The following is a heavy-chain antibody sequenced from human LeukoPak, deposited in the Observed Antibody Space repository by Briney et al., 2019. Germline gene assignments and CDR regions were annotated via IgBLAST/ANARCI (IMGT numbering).Heavy chain of an antibody. V-gene: IGHV3-15*04. CDR3: TTDEDWNYARKDV. CDR1: GFTFNYAW. J-gene: IGHJ6*02. CDR2: TVSEIDGGTT. D-gene: IGHD1-7*01. Sequence: GGSLRLSCAASGFTFNYAWMCWVRQVPGKGLEWVGQTVSEIDGGTTDYATPVKGRFTISRDDSKSTLYLQMNSLKIEDTAVYYCTTDEDWNYARKDVWGQGATVIVSS.